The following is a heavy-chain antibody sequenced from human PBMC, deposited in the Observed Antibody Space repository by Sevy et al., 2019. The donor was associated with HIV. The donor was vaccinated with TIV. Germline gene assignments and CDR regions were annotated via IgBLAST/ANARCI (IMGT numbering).Heavy chain of an antibody. J-gene: IGHJ6*02. V-gene: IGHV3-30-3*01. D-gene: IGHD4-17*01. Sequence: GGSLSLSCAASGFMFSSYSVHWVRQAPGKGLEWVEVISYAGSNKYYADSVKGRFTISRDNSKNTLYLQMNSLRAEDTAVYYCARDVAFTTEYSYGMDVWGQGTTVTVSS. CDR3: ARDVAFTTEYSYGMDV. CDR1: GFMFSSYS. CDR2: ISYAGSNK.